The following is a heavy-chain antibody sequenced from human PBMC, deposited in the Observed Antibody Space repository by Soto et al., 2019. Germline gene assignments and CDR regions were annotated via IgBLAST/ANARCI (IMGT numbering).Heavy chain of an antibody. CDR2: INPSGGST. V-gene: IGHV1-46*03. D-gene: IGHD5-18*01. J-gene: IGHJ6*02. Sequence: GASVKVSCKASGYTFTSYYMHWVRQAPGQGLEWMGKINPSGGSTSYAQKFQGRVTMTRDTSTRTVYMELSSLRSEDTAVYYCAREDTAMVEYYYYGMDVWGQGTTVTVSS. CDR1: GYTFTSYY. CDR3: AREDTAMVEYYYYGMDV.